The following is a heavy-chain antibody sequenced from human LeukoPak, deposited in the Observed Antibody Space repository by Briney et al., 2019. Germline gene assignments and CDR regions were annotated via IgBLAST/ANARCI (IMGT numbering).Heavy chain of an antibody. J-gene: IGHJ6*03. CDR3: ARSLPRTATTGTGYMDV. CDR1: GGSISSSSYY. D-gene: IGHD6-13*01. CDR2: IYYSGST. V-gene: IGHV4-39*01. Sequence: SETLSLTCTVSGGSISSSSYYWGWIRQPPGKGLEWIGSIYYSGSTYYNASLKSRVTISVDTSKNQFSLKLSSVTAADTAVYYCARSLPRTATTGTGYMDVWGKGTTVTVSS.